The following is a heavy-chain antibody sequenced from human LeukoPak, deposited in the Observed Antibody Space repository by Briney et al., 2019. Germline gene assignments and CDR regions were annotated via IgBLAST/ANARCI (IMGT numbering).Heavy chain of an antibody. CDR3: ARDRYGDYVIDY. CDR1: GGSISSYY. D-gene: IGHD4-17*01. Sequence: SETLSLTCTVSGGSISSYYWSWIRQPPGKGLEWIGYIYYSGSTYYNPSLKSRVTISVDTSKNQFSLKLSSVTAADTAVYYCARDRYGDYVIDYWGQGTLVTVSS. V-gene: IGHV4-30-4*08. J-gene: IGHJ4*02. CDR2: IYYSGST.